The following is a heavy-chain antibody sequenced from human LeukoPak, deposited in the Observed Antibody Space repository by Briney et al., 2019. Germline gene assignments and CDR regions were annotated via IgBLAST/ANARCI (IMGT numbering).Heavy chain of an antibody. CDR2: INPNSGGT. V-gene: IGHV1-2*02. Sequence: ASVKVSCKASGYTFTGYYMHWVRQAPGQGLEWMGWINPNSGGTNYAQKFQGRVTMTRDTSISTAYMELSRLRSDDTAVYYCARDMYYYDSSVYPAYWGQGTLVAVSS. CDR1: GYTFTGYY. CDR3: ARDMYYYDSSVYPAY. D-gene: IGHD3-22*01. J-gene: IGHJ4*02.